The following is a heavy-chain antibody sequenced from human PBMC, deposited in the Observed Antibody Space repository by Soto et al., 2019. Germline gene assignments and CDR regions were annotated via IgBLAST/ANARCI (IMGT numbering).Heavy chain of an antibody. V-gene: IGHV3-33*01. Sequence: QVQLVESGGGVVQPGRSLGPSCAASGFTFSSYGMHWVRQAPGKGLEWLAIIWYDGTNEDYADSVKGRFTISRDNSKNTLYLQMNSLRTEDTAVYYCVRDLGNDSDYWGQGTLVTVSS. CDR2: IWYDGTNE. D-gene: IGHD1-1*01. CDR1: GFTFSSYG. CDR3: VRDLGNDSDY. J-gene: IGHJ4*02.